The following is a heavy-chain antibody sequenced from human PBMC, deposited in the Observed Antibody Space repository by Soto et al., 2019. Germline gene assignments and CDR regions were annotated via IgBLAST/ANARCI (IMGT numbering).Heavy chain of an antibody. CDR2: IIPIFGKA. J-gene: IGHJ4*02. CDR3: ARDLYINWYYPLDS. Sequence: ASVKVSCKASGGTFRNYAFSWARQAPGQGLEWMGGIIPIFGKANYEQRFQGRLTITADESTSTAYMELNSLRSEDTAVYFCARDLYINWYYPLDSWGQGTLVT. V-gene: IGHV1-69*13. D-gene: IGHD1-7*01. CDR1: GGTFRNYA.